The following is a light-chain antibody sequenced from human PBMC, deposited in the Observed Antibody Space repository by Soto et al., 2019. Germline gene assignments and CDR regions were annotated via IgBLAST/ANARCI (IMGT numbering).Light chain of an antibody. Sequence: DIQMTQSPSSLSASVGDRVTITGRASQNISTWLAWYQQKPGKAPELLIYDASTLESGVPSRFSGSGSGTEFSLTISSLQPDDFATFYCQQYSSFSRTFGQGTKVDIK. CDR1: QNISTW. CDR3: QQYSSFSRT. V-gene: IGKV1-5*01. J-gene: IGKJ1*01. CDR2: DAS.